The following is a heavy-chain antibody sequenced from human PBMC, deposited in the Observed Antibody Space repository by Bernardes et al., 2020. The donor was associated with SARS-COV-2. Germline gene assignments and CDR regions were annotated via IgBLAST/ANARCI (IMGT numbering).Heavy chain of an antibody. Sequence: GSLRLSCSASGFTFSSSVMNWVRQAPGKGLEWVSYISTGGSTKYYADSVKGRFTISRDNAKNSLYLQMNSLRAEDTAVYYCAREYTYGFDSWGQGTLVTVSS. J-gene: IGHJ4*02. CDR3: AREYTYGFDS. CDR1: GFTFSSSV. D-gene: IGHD5-18*01. CDR2: ISTGGSTK. V-gene: IGHV3-48*03.